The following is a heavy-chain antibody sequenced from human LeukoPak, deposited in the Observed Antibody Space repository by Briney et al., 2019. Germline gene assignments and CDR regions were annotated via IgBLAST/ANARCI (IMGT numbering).Heavy chain of an antibody. D-gene: IGHD3-22*01. Sequence: ASVKVSCKASGYTFTSYGISWVRQAPGQGLEWMGWISAYNGNTSYAQKLQGRVTMTTDTSTSTAYMELRSLRSDDTAVYYCARGNNEYYYDSSGYNYWGQGTLVTVSS. CDR1: GYTFTSYG. CDR2: ISAYNGNT. V-gene: IGHV1-18*01. CDR3: ARGNNEYYYDSSGYNY. J-gene: IGHJ4*02.